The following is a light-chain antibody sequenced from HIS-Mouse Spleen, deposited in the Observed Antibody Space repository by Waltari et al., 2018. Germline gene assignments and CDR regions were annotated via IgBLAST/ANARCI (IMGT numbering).Light chain of an antibody. J-gene: IGLJ3*02. V-gene: IGLV2-23*01. CDR1: SSDVRSYNI. Sequence: QSALTQPASVSGSPGQSTTIPCTGTSSDVRSYNIVAGYPQHPGKAPQLMIYEGSKRPSGFSNRFSGSKSGNTASLTISGLQAEDEADYYCCSYAGSSTYWVFGGGTKLTVL. CDR3: CSYAGSSTYWV. CDR2: EGS.